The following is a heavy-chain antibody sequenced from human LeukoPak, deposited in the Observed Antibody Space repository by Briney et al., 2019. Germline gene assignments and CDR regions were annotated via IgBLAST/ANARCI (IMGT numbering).Heavy chain of an antibody. CDR3: ARGSGPGVTTIDS. V-gene: IGHV3-13*01. Sequence: GRSLRLSCAASGFTFSSYDMHWVRQAPGEGLERVSAFHTDGGTYYLDSVKGRFTISREDAKNSLYLQMNTLRAGDTAVYYCARGSGPGVTTIDSWGQGTLVIVSS. CDR1: GFTFSSYD. D-gene: IGHD4-17*01. J-gene: IGHJ4*02. CDR2: FHTDGGT.